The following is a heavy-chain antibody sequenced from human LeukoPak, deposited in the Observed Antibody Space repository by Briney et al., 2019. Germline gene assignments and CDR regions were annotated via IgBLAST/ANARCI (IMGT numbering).Heavy chain of an antibody. CDR1: GFTFSNYW. Sequence: GGSLRFSCAASGFTFSNYWMHWVRRAPGKGLVWVSRITSDASSTSYADSVKGRFTISRDNAKNTLYLRMNSLRAEDTTVFNCAIEFEGQEAGAYGSGSYDVFDIWGQGTMVTVSS. D-gene: IGHD3-10*01. V-gene: IGHV3-74*01. J-gene: IGHJ3*02. CDR2: ITSDASST. CDR3: AIEFEGQEAGAYGSGSYDVFDI.